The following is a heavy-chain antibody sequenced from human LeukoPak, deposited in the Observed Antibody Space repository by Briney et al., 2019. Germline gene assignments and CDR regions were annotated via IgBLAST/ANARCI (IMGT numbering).Heavy chain of an antibody. Sequence: PSETLSLTCAVYGGSFSGYYWSWIRQPPGKGLEWIGEINHSGSTNYNPSLKSRITISVDTSKNQFSLKLSSVTAADTAVYYCASYFLPTDGYDAFDIWGQGTMVTVSS. D-gene: IGHD6-25*01. J-gene: IGHJ3*02. CDR3: ASYFLPTDGYDAFDI. CDR1: GGSFSGYY. CDR2: INHSGST. V-gene: IGHV4-34*01.